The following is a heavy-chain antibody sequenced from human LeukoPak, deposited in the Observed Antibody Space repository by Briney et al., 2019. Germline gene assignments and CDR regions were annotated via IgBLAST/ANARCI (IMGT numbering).Heavy chain of an antibody. J-gene: IGHJ5*02. V-gene: IGHV3-23*01. CDR1: GFRFRSYA. CDR3: ANAALKYCSGGSCYFSDR. Sequence: GGALRVSCDASGFRFRSYAMSWVRPAPKKGLEGVSAITDSGGSTYHADSVKGRFSISRDNSTNTLYLQMNSLRAEDTAVYYCANAALKYCSGGSCYFSDRWGQGTLVTVSS. D-gene: IGHD2-15*01. CDR2: ITDSGGST.